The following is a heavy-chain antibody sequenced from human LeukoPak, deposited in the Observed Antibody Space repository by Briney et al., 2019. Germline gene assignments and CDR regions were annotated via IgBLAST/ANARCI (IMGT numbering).Heavy chain of an antibody. D-gene: IGHD3-10*01. CDR1: GGSISSYY. Sequence: PSETLSLTCTVSGGSISSYYWSWIRQPPGKGLEWIGYTYYSGSTNYNPSLKSRVTISVDTSKNQFSLKLSSVTAADTAVYYCARAVVVRGVINDYWGQRSLVTVSS. J-gene: IGHJ4*02. V-gene: IGHV4-59*01. CDR2: TYYSGST. CDR3: ARAVVVRGVINDY.